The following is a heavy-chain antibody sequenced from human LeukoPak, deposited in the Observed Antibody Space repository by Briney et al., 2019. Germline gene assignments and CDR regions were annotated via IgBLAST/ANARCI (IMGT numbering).Heavy chain of an antibody. D-gene: IGHD3-10*01. J-gene: IGHJ5*02. V-gene: IGHV4-38-2*01. CDR2: MYHSGIT. CDR3: ARLTPGKNWFDP. CDR1: GYSTNSAYY. Sequence: SETLSLTCAVSGYSTNSAYYWGWIRQPPGKGLEWIASMYHSGITYYNSSLKSRATISVDTSKNQFSLKLNSVTAADTSVYYCARLTPGKNWFDPWGHGTLVTVSS.